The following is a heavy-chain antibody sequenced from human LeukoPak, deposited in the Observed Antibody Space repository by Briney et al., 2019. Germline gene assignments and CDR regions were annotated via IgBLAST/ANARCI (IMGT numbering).Heavy chain of an antibody. CDR3: ARAPSQQGDFWSGYYKYGWFDP. V-gene: IGHV4-61*01. J-gene: IGHJ5*02. Sequence: SETLSLTCTVSGGSVSSGSYYWSWIRQPPGKGLEWIGYIYYSGSTNYNPSLKSRVTKSVDTSKNQFSLKLSPVTAADTAVYYCARAPSQQGDFWSGYYKYGWFDPWGQGTLVTVSS. CDR1: GGSVSSGSYY. CDR2: IYYSGST. D-gene: IGHD3-3*01.